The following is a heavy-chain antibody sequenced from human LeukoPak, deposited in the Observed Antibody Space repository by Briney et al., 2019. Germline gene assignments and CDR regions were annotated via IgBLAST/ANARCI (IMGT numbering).Heavy chain of an antibody. CDR2: IYPGDSDT. J-gene: IGHJ1*01. V-gene: IGHV5-51*01. D-gene: IGHD6-13*01. CDR3: ARRSPGTLVYWQH. CDR1: GYSFTSYW. Sequence: GESLKISCKGSGYSFTSYWIVWVRQMPGKGLEWMGIIYPGDSDTRYSPSFQGQVTISADKSISTAYLQWSSLKASDTAMYYCARRSPGTLVYWQHWGQGTLVTVSS.